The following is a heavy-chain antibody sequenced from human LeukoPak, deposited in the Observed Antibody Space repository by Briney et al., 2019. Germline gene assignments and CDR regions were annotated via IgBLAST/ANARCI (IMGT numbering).Heavy chain of an antibody. CDR2: IIPFLGIA. J-gene: IGHJ4*02. Sequence: GASVKVSCKASGGTFSSYAISWVRQAPGQGLEWMGRIIPFLGIANYAQKFQGRVTITADKSTSTAYMELGSLRSEDTAVYYCARDGYYYDSSGPFDYWGQGTLVTVSS. CDR3: ARDGYYYDSSGPFDY. D-gene: IGHD3-22*01. CDR1: GGTFSSYA. V-gene: IGHV1-69*04.